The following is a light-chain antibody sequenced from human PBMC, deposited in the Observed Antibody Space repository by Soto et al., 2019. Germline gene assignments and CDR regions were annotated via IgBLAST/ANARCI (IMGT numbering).Light chain of an antibody. CDR3: SSYTSSSTPWV. CDR1: SSDVGGYNY. Sequence: QSVLTQPASVSGSPGQSITISCTGTSSDVGGYNYVSWYQQHPGKAPKLMIYDVSNRPSGVSNRFSGSKSGNTASLTISGLQAEDEADYYCSSYTSSSTPWVFGGGTKLTV. CDR2: DVS. V-gene: IGLV2-14*01. J-gene: IGLJ3*02.